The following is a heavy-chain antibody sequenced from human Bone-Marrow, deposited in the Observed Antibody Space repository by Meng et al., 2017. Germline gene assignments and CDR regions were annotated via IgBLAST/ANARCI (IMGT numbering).Heavy chain of an antibody. CDR1: GFTFSYYD. J-gene: IGHJ4*02. Sequence: QVQLVESGGGVVRPGRSLRLSCAVSGFTFSYYDIHWVRQAPGKGLEWVAAIGSDGSSEHYVDSVKGRFTVSRDNSKNTMNLQMNSLRAEDTAVYYCARDLGGTNYPFDYWGQGILVTVSS. CDR2: IGSDGSSE. V-gene: IGHV3-33*08. D-gene: IGHD4/OR15-4a*01. CDR3: ARDLGGTNYPFDY.